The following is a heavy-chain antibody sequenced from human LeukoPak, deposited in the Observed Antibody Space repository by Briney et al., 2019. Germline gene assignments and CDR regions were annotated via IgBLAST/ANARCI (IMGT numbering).Heavy chain of an antibody. J-gene: IGHJ4*02. D-gene: IGHD3-22*01. CDR3: ARASMIVVVNDY. CDR2: INPIRGGT. CDR1: GYTFTGYH. Sequence: ASMKDSCQASGYTFTGYHMHAVRQAPGQGVDWMGWINPIRGGTKYVQKFRGRVTMTRETSIRTASVAVSGQRTDETAVYYLARASMIVVVNDYWGQGTMVTVSS. V-gene: IGHV1-2*02.